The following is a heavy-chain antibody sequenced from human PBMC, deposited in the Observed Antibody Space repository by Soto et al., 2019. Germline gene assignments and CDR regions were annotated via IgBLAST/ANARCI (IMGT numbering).Heavy chain of an antibody. J-gene: IGHJ6*02. Sequence: QVQLVESGGGVVQPGRSLRLSCAASGFTFSSYAMHWVRQAPGKGLEWVAVISYDGSNKYYADSVKGRFTISRDNSKNTLYLQMNSLRAEDTAVDYCARDLTANYYYGMDVWGQGTTVTVSS. CDR1: GFTFSSYA. V-gene: IGHV3-30-3*01. CDR3: ARDLTANYYYGMDV. CDR2: ISYDGSNK.